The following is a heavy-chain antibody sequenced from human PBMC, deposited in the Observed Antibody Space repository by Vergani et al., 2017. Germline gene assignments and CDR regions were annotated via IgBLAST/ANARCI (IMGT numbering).Heavy chain of an antibody. CDR3: ARVNTETNGHLYYYYYMDF. D-gene: IGHD4-11*01. Sequence: QVQLQQWGGGLLKPSETLSLTCVVNGGSFTSYHWTWIRQSPGEGLEWVGDIDHTGRPDYNPSLKSRLTMSVDKYRNQFSLTLNSVTATDTAIYFCARVNTETNGHLYYYYYMDFWGQGTAVTVS. V-gene: IGHV4-34*01. CDR2: IDHTGRP. J-gene: IGHJ6*03. CDR1: GGSFTSYH.